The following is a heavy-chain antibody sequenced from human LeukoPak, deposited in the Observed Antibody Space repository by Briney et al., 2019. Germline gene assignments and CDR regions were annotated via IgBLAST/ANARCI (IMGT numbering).Heavy chain of an antibody. CDR1: GFTFSSYG. J-gene: IGHJ4*02. V-gene: IGHV3-23*01. CDR3: TKERRRDDILTGSFSD. CDR2: LSGSGSST. Sequence: GGSLRLSCAASGFTFSSYGMIWVRQAPGKGLEWVSGLSGSGSSTYYADSVKGRFTISRDNSKNTLYLQMNSLRAEDTAVYYCTKERRRDDILTGSFSDWGQGTLVTVSS. D-gene: IGHD3-9*01.